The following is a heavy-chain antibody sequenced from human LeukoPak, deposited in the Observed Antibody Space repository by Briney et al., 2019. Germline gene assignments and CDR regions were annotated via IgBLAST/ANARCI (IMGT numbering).Heavy chain of an antibody. Sequence: GGSLRLSCAASGFTFSSYSMNWVRQAPVKGLEWVSYISSSSSTMFYADSVKGRFTISRDNAKNSLYLQMNSLRAEDTAVYYCARDGYFEWLPYYFDYWGQGILVTVSS. CDR1: GFTFSSYS. D-gene: IGHD3-9*01. V-gene: IGHV3-48*01. CDR3: ARDGYFEWLPYYFDY. J-gene: IGHJ4*02. CDR2: ISSSSSTM.